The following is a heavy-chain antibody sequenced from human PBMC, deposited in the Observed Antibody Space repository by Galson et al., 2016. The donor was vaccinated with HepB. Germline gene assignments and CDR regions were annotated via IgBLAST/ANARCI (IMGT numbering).Heavy chain of an antibody. Sequence: AISGDSVSSNSVAWSWIRQSPSRGLEWLGRTYYRSKWYNDYAVSVKSRITINPDTSKNQFYLHLNSVTPDDTAVYYCERGGGPLGTFMVVDHVDYWGQGTLVTVSS. J-gene: IGHJ4*02. V-gene: IGHV6-1*01. CDR3: ERGGGPLGTFMVVDHVDY. CDR1: GDSVSSNSVA. D-gene: IGHD5-18*01. CDR2: TYYRSKWYN.